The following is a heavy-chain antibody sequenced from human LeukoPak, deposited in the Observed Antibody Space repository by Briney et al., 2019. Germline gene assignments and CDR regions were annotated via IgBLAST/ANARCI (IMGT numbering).Heavy chain of an antibody. CDR3: ANLAAVPPETYDFWSGYYNDY. D-gene: IGHD3-3*01. CDR2: ISGSGGST. CDR1: GFTFSSYA. Sequence: GRSLRLSCAASGFTFSSYAMSWVRQAPGKGLEWVSAISGSGGSTYYADSVKGRFTISRDNSKNTLYLQMNSLRAEDTAVYYCANLAAVPPETYDFWSGYYNDYWGQGTLVTVSS. J-gene: IGHJ4*02. V-gene: IGHV3-23*01.